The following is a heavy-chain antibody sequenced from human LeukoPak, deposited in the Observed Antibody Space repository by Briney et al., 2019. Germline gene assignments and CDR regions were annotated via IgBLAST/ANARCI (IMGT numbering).Heavy chain of an antibody. CDR1: GFTFSSYE. V-gene: IGHV3-48*03. CDR2: ISSTGSTT. Sequence: GGSLRLSCAGSGFTFSSYEMDWVRQAPGKGLEWISYISSTGSTTYYADSVKGRFTISRDNAMNSLYLQMNSLNAEDTAVYYCARSPQNLGWFDPWGQGTLVTVSS. CDR3: ARSPQNLGWFDP. J-gene: IGHJ5*02.